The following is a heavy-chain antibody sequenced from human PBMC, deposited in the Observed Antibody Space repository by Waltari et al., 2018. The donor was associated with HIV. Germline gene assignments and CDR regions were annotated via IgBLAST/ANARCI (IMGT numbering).Heavy chain of an antibody. J-gene: IGHJ4*02. Sequence: QLQLHESGPGVVKPSETLSLTCTVSGGSIGDSSSYWAWIRQTPGKGLEWLWSFFYGGSISNGGSVSNLPSLKVRLSISVDTSRNQLSLKLRSVNATDTAVYFCARPPQTGDLGDYWGRGTLVTVS. CDR3: ARPPQTGDLGDY. CDR2: FFYGGSI. V-gene: IGHV4-39*01. CDR1: GGSIGDSSSY. D-gene: IGHD7-27*01.